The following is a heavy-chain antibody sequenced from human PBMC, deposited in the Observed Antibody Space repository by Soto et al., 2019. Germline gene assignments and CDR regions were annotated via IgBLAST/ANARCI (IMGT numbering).Heavy chain of an antibody. CDR2: MNPNSGNT. Sequence: ASVKVSCKASGYTFTNYDINWVRQAPGQGLEWMGWMNPNSGNTGYAQKFQGRVTMTRNTSISTAYMELSSLRSEDTAVYYCARRAAIVATIFYYYYYLDVWGKGTTVTVSS. CDR1: GYTFTNYD. D-gene: IGHD5-12*01. CDR3: ARRAAIVATIFYYYYYLDV. V-gene: IGHV1-8*01. J-gene: IGHJ6*03.